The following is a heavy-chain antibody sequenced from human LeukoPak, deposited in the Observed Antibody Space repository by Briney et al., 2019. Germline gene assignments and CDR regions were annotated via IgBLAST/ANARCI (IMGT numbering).Heavy chain of an antibody. V-gene: IGHV3-21*01. Sequence: GGSLRLSCAASGFILSSNTMNWVRQAPGKGLEWVSSISSSSSYIYYADSVKGRFTISRDNAKNSLFLQMNSLRAEDTAVYYCASVYDRGFAFDIWGQGKMVTVSS. CDR2: ISSSSSYI. CDR3: ASVYDRGFAFDI. CDR1: GFILSSNT. J-gene: IGHJ3*02. D-gene: IGHD3-22*01.